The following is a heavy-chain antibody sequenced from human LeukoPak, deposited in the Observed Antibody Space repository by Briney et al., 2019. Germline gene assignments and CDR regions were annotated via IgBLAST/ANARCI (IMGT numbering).Heavy chain of an antibody. Sequence: ASVKVCCKASGGTFSSYAISWVRQAPGQGLEWMGGIIPIFDTANYAQKFQGRVTITADKSTSTAYMELSSLRSEDTAVYYCAILPATNQYPFEYWGQGTLVTVSS. CDR2: IIPIFDTA. CDR3: AILPATNQYPFEY. V-gene: IGHV1-69*06. D-gene: IGHD2-15*01. J-gene: IGHJ4*02. CDR1: GGTFSSYA.